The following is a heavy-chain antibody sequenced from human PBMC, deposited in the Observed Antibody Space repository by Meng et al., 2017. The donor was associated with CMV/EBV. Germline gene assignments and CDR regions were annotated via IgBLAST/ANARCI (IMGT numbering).Heavy chain of an antibody. CDR2: INPNSGDA. D-gene: IGHD3-3*01. V-gene: IGHV1-2*02. J-gene: IGHJ4*02. Sequence: ASVKVSCKASGYTLTGYSMHWVRQAPGQGLEWMGWINPNSGDAHYAQKFQGRVTMTRDTSISTAYMEVSSLRSDDTAVYYRARVGETIFGVVTHLDHWGQGTLVTVSS. CDR1: GYTLTGYS. CDR3: ARVGETIFGVVTHLDH.